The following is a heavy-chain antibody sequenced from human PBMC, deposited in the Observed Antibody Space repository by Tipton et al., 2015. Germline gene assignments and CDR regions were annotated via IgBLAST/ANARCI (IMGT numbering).Heavy chain of an antibody. D-gene: IGHD2-15*01. V-gene: IGHV4-31*03. CDR2: IDYSGTA. CDR3: ARGGNNWFDP. Sequence: TLSLTCTVSGGSISSGDFYWSWNRQHPGKGLEWIGYIDYSGTAYYHPSLKSRVTISVDTSKNQFSLKLSSVTAADTAVYYCARGGNNWFDPWGQGTLVAVSS. CDR1: GGSISSGDFY. J-gene: IGHJ5*02.